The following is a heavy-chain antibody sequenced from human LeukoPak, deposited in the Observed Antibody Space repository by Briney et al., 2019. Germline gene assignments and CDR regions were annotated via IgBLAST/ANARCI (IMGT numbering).Heavy chain of an antibody. D-gene: IGHD6-19*01. CDR1: GYTFTGYY. V-gene: IGHV1-2*02. J-gene: IGHJ6*02. CDR3: ARAPGGIAVAGQTTYYYYGMDV. CDR2: INPNSGGT. Sequence: ASVKVSCKASGYTFTGYYMHWVRQAPGQGLEWMGWINPNSGGTNYAQKFQGRATMTRDTSISTAYMELTRLRSDGTAVYYCARAPGGIAVAGQTTYYYYGMDVWGQGTTVTVSS.